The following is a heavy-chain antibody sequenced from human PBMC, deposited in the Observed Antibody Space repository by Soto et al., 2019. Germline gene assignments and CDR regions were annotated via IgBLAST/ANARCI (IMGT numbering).Heavy chain of an antibody. J-gene: IGHJ4*02. CDR3: ARPHSRTQFYLDY. CDR2: IYPGDSDT. D-gene: IGHD6-13*01. V-gene: IGHV5-51*01. Sequence: GESLKISCKASGYSFTTYWIGWVRQMPGKGLEWMGLIYPGDSDTRYSPSFQGQVTISVDKSINTAYLQWSGLKASDTAVYYCARPHSRTQFYLDYWGQGTLVTVSS. CDR1: GYSFTTYW.